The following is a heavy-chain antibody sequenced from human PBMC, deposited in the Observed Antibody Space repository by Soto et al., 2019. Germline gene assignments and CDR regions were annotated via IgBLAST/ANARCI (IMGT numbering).Heavy chain of an antibody. CDR1: GFTFSNLW. CDR3: TTVGYSGYASRYYYYYGMDV. J-gene: IGHJ6*02. V-gene: IGHV3-15*07. D-gene: IGHD5-12*01. Sequence: PGGSLRLSCAASGFTFSNLWMNWVRQAPGKGLEWVGRIKSKTDGGTTDYAAPVKGRFTISRDDSKNTLYLQMNSLKTEDTAVYYCTTVGYSGYASRYYYYYGMDVWGQGTTVTVSS. CDR2: IKSKTDGGTT.